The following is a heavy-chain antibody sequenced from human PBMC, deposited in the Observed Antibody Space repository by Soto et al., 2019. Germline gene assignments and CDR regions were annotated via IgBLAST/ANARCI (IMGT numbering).Heavy chain of an antibody. CDR1: AFTFTTYG. CDR2: ISYDGSNK. Sequence: RGSLRLSCATSAFTFTTYGMNCVRQAPGKGREWVAVISYDGSNKLYADSVRGRFAISRDNSKNTLYLQMDSLRPDDTAVYYCAKDRGYCRSCSRFNIHDFDYWAQGDLVTVSS. D-gene: IGHD2-2*01. V-gene: IGHV3-30*18. CDR3: AKDRGYCRSCSRFNIHDFDY. J-gene: IGHJ4*02.